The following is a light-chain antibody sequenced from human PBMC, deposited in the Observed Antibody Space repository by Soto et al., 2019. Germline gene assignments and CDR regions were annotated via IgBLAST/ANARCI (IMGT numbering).Light chain of an antibody. CDR3: AAWDDSLNGWV. Sequence: QAVLTQPPSASGTPGQRVTISCSGGSSNIGSNTVNWYQQLPGTAPKLLIYSDNQRPSGGPDRFSGSKSGTSASLAISGRQSEDEADYYCAAWDDSLNGWVFGGGTKVTVL. CDR1: SSNIGSNT. V-gene: IGLV1-44*01. J-gene: IGLJ3*02. CDR2: SDN.